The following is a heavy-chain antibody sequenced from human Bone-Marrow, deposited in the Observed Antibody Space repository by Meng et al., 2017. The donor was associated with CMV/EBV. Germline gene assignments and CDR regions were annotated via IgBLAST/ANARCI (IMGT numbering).Heavy chain of an antibody. V-gene: IGHV1-18*04. Sequence: ASVKVSCKASGYTFTGYYMHWVRQAPGQGLEWMGWISAYNGNTNYAQKLQGRVTMTTDTSTSTAYMGLRSLRSDDTAVYYCARDYVGATYYYYYYGMDVWGQGTTVTVSS. J-gene: IGHJ6*02. CDR2: ISAYNGNT. CDR3: ARDYVGATYYYYYYGMDV. D-gene: IGHD1-26*01. CDR1: GYTFTGYY.